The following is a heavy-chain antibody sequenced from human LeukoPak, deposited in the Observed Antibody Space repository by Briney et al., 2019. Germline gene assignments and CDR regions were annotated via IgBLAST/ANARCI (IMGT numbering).Heavy chain of an antibody. CDR1: GFIFSSYA. V-gene: IGHV3-7*01. D-gene: IGHD3-10*01. J-gene: IGHJ4*02. CDR3: AREGRGEYFDY. CDR2: INQDGREK. Sequence: GGSLRLSCEASGFIFSSYAMNWVRQAPGKGLEWVANINQDGREKYYVDSVKGRFTISRDNGKNSLYLQLNSLRAEDTAVYYCAREGRGEYFDYWGQGTLVTVTS.